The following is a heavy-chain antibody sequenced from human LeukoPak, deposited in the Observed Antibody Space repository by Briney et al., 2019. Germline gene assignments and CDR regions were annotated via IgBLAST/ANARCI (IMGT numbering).Heavy chain of an antibody. V-gene: IGHV4-4*07. CDR3: ARESSTSCYRCMDV. CDR2: IYTSGST. D-gene: IGHD2-2*02. CDR1: GGSVINYY. J-gene: IGHJ6*02. Sequence: SETLSLTCIVSGGSVINYYWSWIRQPAGKGLEWIGRIYTSGSTNYNPSLKSRVTMSVDTSKNQFSLKLNSVTAADTAVYYCARESSTSCYRCMDVWGQGTTVTVSS.